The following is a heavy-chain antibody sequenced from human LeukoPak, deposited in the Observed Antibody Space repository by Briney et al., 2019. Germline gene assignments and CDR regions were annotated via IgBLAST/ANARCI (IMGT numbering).Heavy chain of an antibody. D-gene: IGHD5-24*01. CDR2: IKQDGSKK. J-gene: IGHJ4*02. CDR3: TRVGYIDEGIDY. CDR1: GFPFSSYW. V-gene: IGHV3-7*04. Sequence: GGSLRLSCVASGFPFSSYWMTWVRLAPGKGLEWVANIKQDGSKKSYVDSVKGRFTISRDNAKNSLYLQMNSLRAEDTAIYYCTRVGYIDEGIDYWGQGTLVTVSS.